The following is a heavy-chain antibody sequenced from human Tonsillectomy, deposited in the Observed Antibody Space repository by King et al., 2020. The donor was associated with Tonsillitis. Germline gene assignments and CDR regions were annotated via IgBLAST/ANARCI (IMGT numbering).Heavy chain of an antibody. CDR2: ITPFNGNT. D-gene: IGHD2-2*01. J-gene: IGHJ6*02. Sequence: QLVQSGAEVKKTGSSVKVSCKASGYTFTYRYLHWVRQAPGQALEWMGWITPFNGNTNYAQKFQDRVTITRDRSMSTAYMELSSLRPEDTAMYYCARSVGYCSSTSCYPNGMDVWGQGTTVTVSS. V-gene: IGHV1-45*02. CDR1: GYTFTYRY. CDR3: ARSVGYCSSTSCYPNGMDV.